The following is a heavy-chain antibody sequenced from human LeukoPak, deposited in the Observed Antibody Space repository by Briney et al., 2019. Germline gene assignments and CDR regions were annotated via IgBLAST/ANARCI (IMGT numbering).Heavy chain of an antibody. J-gene: IGHJ4*02. Sequence: SETLSLTCTVSGGSISSSSYYWGWIRQPPGKGLEWIGSIYYSGSTYYNPSLKSRVTISVDTSKNQFSLKLSSVTAADTAVYYCARGQNYDFDYWDQGTLVTVSS. CDR1: GGSISSSSYY. CDR2: IYYSGST. D-gene: IGHD3-22*01. V-gene: IGHV4-39*07. CDR3: ARGQNYDFDY.